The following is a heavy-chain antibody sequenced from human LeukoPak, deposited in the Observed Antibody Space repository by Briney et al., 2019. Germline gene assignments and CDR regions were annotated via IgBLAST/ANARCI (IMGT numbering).Heavy chain of an antibody. D-gene: IGHD6-6*01. Sequence: ASVKVSCKASGYTFTSYDINWVRQATGQGLEWMGWMNPNSGNTGYAQKFQGRVTIIRNTSISTAYMELSSLRSEDTAVYYCARSVSEYSSSFDYWGQGTLVTVSS. J-gene: IGHJ4*02. CDR1: GYTFTSYD. V-gene: IGHV1-8*03. CDR2: MNPNSGNT. CDR3: ARSVSEYSSSFDY.